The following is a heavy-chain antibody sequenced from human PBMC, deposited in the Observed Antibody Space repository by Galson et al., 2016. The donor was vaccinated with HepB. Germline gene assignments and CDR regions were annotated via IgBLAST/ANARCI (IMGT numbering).Heavy chain of an antibody. V-gene: IGHV3-7*01. D-gene: IGHD3-3*01. CDR1: GFTFNNYW. J-gene: IGHJ3*02. CDR2: IKEGGSEK. Sequence: SLRLSCAGSGFTFNNYWMTWVRQAPGKGLEWVASIKEGGSEKHYVDSVTGRFTVSRESVKNSLYLQMNILRVEDTAVYYCARAEWLFRAFVIWGLGTMVTVSS. CDR3: ARAEWLFRAFVI.